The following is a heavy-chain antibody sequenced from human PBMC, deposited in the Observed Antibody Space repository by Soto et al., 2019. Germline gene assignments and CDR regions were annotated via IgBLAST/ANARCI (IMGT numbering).Heavy chain of an antibody. V-gene: IGHV4-38-2*02. CDR1: GYSSGRGYS. CDR3: ARDRRRCRGKRCYAGPFDL. CDR2: MHHSGST. J-gene: IGHJ2*01. D-gene: IGHD2-15*01. Sequence: PSQTLSVNCAVWGYSSGRGYSWRWIRQPPGKGLEWIGSMHHSGSTFYNPSLKSRVPISVDTSRNLLSLKLTSVTAADTAEYYCARDRRRCRGKRCYAGPFDLWGRGTVVTVSS.